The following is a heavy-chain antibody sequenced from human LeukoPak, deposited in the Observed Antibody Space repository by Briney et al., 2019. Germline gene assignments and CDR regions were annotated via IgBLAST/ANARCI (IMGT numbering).Heavy chain of an antibody. Sequence: SETLSLTCTVSGGSFSSGSYYWSWIRQPAGKGLEWIGRIYTSGSTNYNPSLKSRVTISVDTSKNQFSLKLSPVTAADTAVYYCARAKAAYLDYWGQGTLVTVSS. V-gene: IGHV4-61*02. CDR1: GGSFSSGSYY. J-gene: IGHJ4*02. CDR3: ARAKAAYLDY. CDR2: IYTSGST. D-gene: IGHD6-25*01.